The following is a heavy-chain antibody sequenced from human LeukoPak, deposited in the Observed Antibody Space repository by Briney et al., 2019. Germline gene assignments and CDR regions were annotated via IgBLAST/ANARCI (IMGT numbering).Heavy chain of an antibody. D-gene: IGHD3-10*01. Sequence: GGPLRLSCAASGFTFSSYWMSWVRQAPGKGLEWVANIEQDGSEKYYVDSVKGRFTISRDNAKNSLYLQMNSLRAEDTAVYYCARGILWFGEFSSYYYYYMDVWGKGTTVTVSS. CDR1: GFTFSSYW. CDR2: IEQDGSEK. J-gene: IGHJ6*03. CDR3: ARGILWFGEFSSYYYYYMDV. V-gene: IGHV3-7*01.